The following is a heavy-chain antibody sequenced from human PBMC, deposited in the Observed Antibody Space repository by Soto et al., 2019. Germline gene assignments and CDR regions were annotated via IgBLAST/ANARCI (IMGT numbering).Heavy chain of an antibody. Sequence: EVQLVQSGAEVKKPGESLKISCKGSGYTFTRYWIAWVHQMPGKGLEWMGIIYPGDSDTRYSPSFQGQVSISADKSISTSYLQWSSLKASDTAMYYCARQDGSALYYFDYWGQGTLVTVSS. D-gene: IGHD6-19*01. CDR1: GYTFTRYW. J-gene: IGHJ4*02. CDR3: ARQDGSALYYFDY. V-gene: IGHV5-51*07. CDR2: IYPGDSDT.